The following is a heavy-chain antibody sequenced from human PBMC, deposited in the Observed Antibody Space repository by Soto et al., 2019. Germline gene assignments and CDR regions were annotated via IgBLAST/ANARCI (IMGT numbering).Heavy chain of an antibody. V-gene: IGHV3-23*01. CDR3: AKDHGIVVVPAAMFDP. CDR2: ISGSGGST. Sequence: GGSLRLSCAASGFTFSSYAMSWVRQAPGKGLEWVSAISGSGGSTYYADSVKGRFTISRDNSKNTLYLQMNSLRAEDTAVYYCAKDHGIVVVPAAMFDPWGQGTLVTVSS. D-gene: IGHD2-2*01. CDR1: GFTFSSYA. J-gene: IGHJ5*02.